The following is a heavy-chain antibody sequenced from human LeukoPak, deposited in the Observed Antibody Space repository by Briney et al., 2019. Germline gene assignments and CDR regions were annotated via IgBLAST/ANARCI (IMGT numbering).Heavy chain of an antibody. Sequence: GGSLRLSCAASEFTLSNYAVTWVRQAPGKGLEWVSTITNRGGTTYYADSLKGRFTISRDNSKNTLYLQMNGLRAEDTAVYYCAKEGAFCGGDCYGVFDSWGQGTLVTVSS. CDR3: AKEGAFCGGDCYGVFDS. J-gene: IGHJ4*02. CDR1: EFTLSNYA. CDR2: ITNRGGTT. V-gene: IGHV3-23*01. D-gene: IGHD2-21*02.